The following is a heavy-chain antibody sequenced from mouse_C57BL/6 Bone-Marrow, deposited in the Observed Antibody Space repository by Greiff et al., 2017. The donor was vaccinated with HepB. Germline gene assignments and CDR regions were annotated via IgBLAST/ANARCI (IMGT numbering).Heavy chain of an antibody. CDR3: ARGGVRWLHYFDY. J-gene: IGHJ2*01. V-gene: IGHV1-64*01. CDR1: GYTFTSYW. Sequence: VKLQEPGAELVKPGASVKLSCKASGYTFTSYWMHWVKQRPGQGLEWIGMIHPNSGSTNYNEKFKSKATLTVDKSSSTAYMQLSSLTSEDSAVYYCARGGVRWLHYFDYWGQGTTLTVSS. D-gene: IGHD2-3*01. CDR2: IHPNSGST.